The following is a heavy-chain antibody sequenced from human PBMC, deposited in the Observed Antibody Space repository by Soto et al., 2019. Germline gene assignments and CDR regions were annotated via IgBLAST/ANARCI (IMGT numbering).Heavy chain of an antibody. D-gene: IGHD4-17*01. V-gene: IGHV3-30*18. CDR1: GFTFSSYG. J-gene: IGHJ4*02. Sequence: QVQLVESGGGVVQPGRSLRLSCAASGFTFSSYGMHWVRQAPGKGLEWVAVISYDGSNKYYADSVKGRFTISRDNSKDTLYLQMYSLRAEDTAVYYCAKDRYGDYEGGVDYWGQGTLVTVSS. CDR2: ISYDGSNK. CDR3: AKDRYGDYEGGVDY.